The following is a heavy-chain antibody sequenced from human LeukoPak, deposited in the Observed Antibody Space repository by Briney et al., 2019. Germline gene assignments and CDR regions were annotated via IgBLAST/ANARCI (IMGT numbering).Heavy chain of an antibody. Sequence: PGGSLRLSCAASGFTFSSYSMNWVRQAPGKGLEWVSSISSSSSYIYYADSVKGRFTISRDNAKNSLYLQMNSLRAEDTAVYYCAREEMATKKAHDYWGQGTLVTVSS. CDR2: ISSSSSYI. D-gene: IGHD5-24*01. CDR1: GFTFSSYS. V-gene: IGHV3-21*04. CDR3: AREEMATKKAHDY. J-gene: IGHJ4*02.